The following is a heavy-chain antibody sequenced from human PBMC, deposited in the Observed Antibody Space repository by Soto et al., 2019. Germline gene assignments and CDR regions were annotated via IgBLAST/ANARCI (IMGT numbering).Heavy chain of an antibody. J-gene: IGHJ4*02. Sequence: SETLSLTCTVSGDSMTRSVWWTWVRQPPGKGLEWIGEVFHTGNTNYNPSLKSRVTMSVDKSTNEFSLKVTSVTAADTDIYYCARNAWVRFDYWGQGAPVTVSS. CDR2: VFHTGNT. V-gene: IGHV4-4*02. D-gene: IGHD1-1*01. CDR1: GDSMTRSVW. CDR3: ARNAWVRFDY.